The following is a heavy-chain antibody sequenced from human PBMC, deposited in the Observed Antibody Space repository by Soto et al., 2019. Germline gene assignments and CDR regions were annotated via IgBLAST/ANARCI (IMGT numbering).Heavy chain of an antibody. CDR1: GFTFSSYA. J-gene: IGHJ4*02. CDR2: ISYDGSNK. D-gene: IGHD6-19*01. Sequence: PGGSLRLSCVASGFTFSSYAMHWVRQAPGKGLEWVAVISYDGSNKYYADSVKGRFTISRDNSKNTLYLQMNSLRAEDTAVYYCGREGGSGWYSNGFDYWGQETRVTVSS. CDR3: GREGGSGWYSNGFDY. V-gene: IGHV3-30-3*01.